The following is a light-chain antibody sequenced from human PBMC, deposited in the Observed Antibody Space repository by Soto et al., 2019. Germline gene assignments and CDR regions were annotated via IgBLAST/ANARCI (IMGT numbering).Light chain of an antibody. V-gene: IGKV2-30*01. J-gene: IGKJ1*01. CDR3: MQGSHWPRT. Sequence: VVMTQSPVSLPVTLGQPASISCRSSQSLVYTNGNTYLNWFHQRPGQSPRRLFYKVSNRDSGVPDRFSASGSGTDFTLTISRVEAEDVGIYYCMQGSHWPRTFGQGTKVDIK. CDR1: QSLVYTNGNTY. CDR2: KVS.